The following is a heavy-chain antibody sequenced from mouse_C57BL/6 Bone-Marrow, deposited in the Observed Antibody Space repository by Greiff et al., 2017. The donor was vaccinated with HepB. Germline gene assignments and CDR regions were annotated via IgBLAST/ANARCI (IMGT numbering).Heavy chain of an antibody. CDR3: ARELPSYYFDY. D-gene: IGHD6-1*01. CDR1: GYTFTSYW. V-gene: IGHV1-64*01. CDR2: IHPNSGST. J-gene: IGHJ2*01. Sequence: QVQLQQPGAELVKPGASVKLSCKASGYTFTSYWMHWVKQRPGQGLEWIGMIHPNSGSTNYNEKFKSKATLTVDKSSSTAYMQLSSLTSGDSAVYYCARELPSYYFDYWGQGTTLTVSS.